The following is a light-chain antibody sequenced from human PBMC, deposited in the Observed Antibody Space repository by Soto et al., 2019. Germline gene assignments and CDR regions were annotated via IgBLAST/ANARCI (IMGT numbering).Light chain of an antibody. CDR2: KAS. V-gene: IGKV1-5*03. CDR1: KTISSW. Sequence: DIQMTQSPSTLSGSVGDRVTITCRASKTISSWLAWYQQKPGKAPKLLIYKASTLKSGVPSRFSGSGSGTEFTLPISSLQPDDFATYYCHHYNSYSEAFGQGTKVELK. CDR3: HHYNSYSEA. J-gene: IGKJ1*01.